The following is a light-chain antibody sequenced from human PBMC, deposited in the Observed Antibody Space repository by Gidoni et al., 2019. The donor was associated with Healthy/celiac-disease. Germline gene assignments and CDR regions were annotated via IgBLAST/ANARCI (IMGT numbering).Light chain of an antibody. Sequence: EIVMTQSPATLSVSPGERATLSCRASHSVSSNLAWYQQKPGQAPRLLIYGASTRATGSPARFSGSGSGTEFTLTISSLQSEDFEVYYCQKYNNWAWTLGQGTKVEIK. CDR1: HSVSSN. CDR3: QKYNNWAWT. J-gene: IGKJ1*01. V-gene: IGKV3-15*01. CDR2: GAS.